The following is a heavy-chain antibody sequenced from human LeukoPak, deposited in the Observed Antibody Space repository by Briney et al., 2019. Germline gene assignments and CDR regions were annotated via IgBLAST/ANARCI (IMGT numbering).Heavy chain of an antibody. V-gene: IGHV3-7*01. Sequence: PGGSLRLSCAASGFTFSSYWMSWVRQAPGKGLEWVANIKQDGSEKYYVDSVKGRFTISRDNAKNSLYLQMNSLRAEDTAVYYCTRTQLLELLTPYFDYWGQGTLVTVSS. CDR2: IKQDGSEK. CDR3: TRTQLLELLTPYFDY. CDR1: GFTFSSYW. D-gene: IGHD1-26*01. J-gene: IGHJ4*02.